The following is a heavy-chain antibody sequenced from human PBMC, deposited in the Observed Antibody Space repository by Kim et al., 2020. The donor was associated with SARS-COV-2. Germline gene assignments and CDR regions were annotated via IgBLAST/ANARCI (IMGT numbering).Heavy chain of an antibody. V-gene: IGHV1-3*01. Sequence: YSQKFQGRVTITRDTSATTTYMELNNLRSEDTTIYYCARGPVYSYGLLDYWGQGTLVTISS. J-gene: IGHJ4*02. CDR3: ARGPVYSYGLLDY. D-gene: IGHD5-18*01.